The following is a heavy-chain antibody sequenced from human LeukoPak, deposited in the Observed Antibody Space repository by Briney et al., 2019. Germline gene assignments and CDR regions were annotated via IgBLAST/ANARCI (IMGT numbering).Heavy chain of an antibody. CDR2: IFYSGST. J-gene: IGHJ4*02. D-gene: IGHD1-26*01. CDR3: ARMTGSAWELLIDS. CDR1: GGSFNTYY. Sequence: PSETLSLTCTVSGGSFNTYYWTWLRQPPGKGLEWIGDIFYSGSTNYNPSLKNRVTISLDTSKNHFSLKLSSVTAADTAIYYCARMTGSAWELLIDSWGPGTLVTVSS. V-gene: IGHV4-59*01.